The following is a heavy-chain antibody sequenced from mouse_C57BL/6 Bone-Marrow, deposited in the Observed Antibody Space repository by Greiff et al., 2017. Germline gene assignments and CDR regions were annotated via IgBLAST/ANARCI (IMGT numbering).Heavy chain of an antibody. D-gene: IGHD2-13*01. J-gene: IGHJ2*01. CDR1: GYTFTSYW. V-gene: IGHV1-69*01. Sequence: QVQLQQPGAELVMPGASVKLSCKASGYTFTSYWMHWVKQRPGQGLEWIGEIDPSDSYTNYNQKFKGKSTLTVDKSSSTAYMQLSSLTSEDSAVYYCARHYGDAAGDDWGQDTTLTVSS. CDR2: IDPSDSYT. CDR3: ARHYGDAAGDD.